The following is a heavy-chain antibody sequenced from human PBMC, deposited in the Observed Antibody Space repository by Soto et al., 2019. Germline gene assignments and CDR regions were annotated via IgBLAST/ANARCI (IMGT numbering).Heavy chain of an antibody. CDR2: IIPFFGTA. V-gene: IGHV1-69*12. J-gene: IGHJ1*01. CDR3: ARGLISGPTGAEYFQH. Sequence: QVQLVQSGAEVKKPGSSVKVSCKASGGTFSSYAISWVRQAPGQGLEWMGGIIPFFGTANYAQKFQGRVTIAADESTSTASMELSSLRSGDTAVYSCARGLISGPTGAEYFQHGGQGTLVTVSS. CDR1: GGTFSSYA. D-gene: IGHD6-19*01.